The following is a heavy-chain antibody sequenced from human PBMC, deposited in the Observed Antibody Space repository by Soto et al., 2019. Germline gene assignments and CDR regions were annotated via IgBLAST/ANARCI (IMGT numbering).Heavy chain of an antibody. V-gene: IGHV3-21*01. Sequence: GGSLRLSCAASGFTFTRYSLNWVRQAPGKGFEWVSSISSTTNYIYYADSMKGRFTVSRDNAKNSVYLEMNSLSAEDTAVHYCPRKPEALTSNFDYSGPEALETVSS. J-gene: IGHJ4*02. CDR1: GFTFTRYS. CDR2: ISSTTNYI. CDR3: PRKPEALTSNFDY.